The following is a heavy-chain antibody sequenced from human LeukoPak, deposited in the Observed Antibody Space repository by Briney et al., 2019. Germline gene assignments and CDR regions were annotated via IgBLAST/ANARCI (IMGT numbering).Heavy chain of an antibody. CDR3: ARVVGFYGDYGGDAFDI. D-gene: IGHD4-17*01. CDR2: IYYSGST. CDR1: GGSISSSSYY. J-gene: IGHJ3*02. Sequence: SETLSLTCTVSGGSISSSSYYWGWIRQPPGKGREWIGCIYYSGSTYYNPSLKSRVTISVDTSKNQFSLKLSSVTAADTAVYYCARVVGFYGDYGGDAFDIWGQGTMVTVSS. V-gene: IGHV4-39*07.